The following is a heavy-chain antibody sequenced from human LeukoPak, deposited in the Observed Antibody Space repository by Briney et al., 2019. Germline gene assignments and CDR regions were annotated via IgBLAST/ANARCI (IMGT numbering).Heavy chain of an antibody. CDR2: IDDSGSA. D-gene: IGHD3-10*01. Sequence: SGTLSLTCSVSGASISGYYWSWIRQPPGKGLEWIGYIDDSGSANYNPSLKSRVTISGDTSKNQFYLKLRFVTAADTAMYYCARDRPFGAWGQGSQVTVSS. V-gene: IGHV4-59*01. J-gene: IGHJ5*02. CDR1: GASISGYY. CDR3: ARDRPFGA.